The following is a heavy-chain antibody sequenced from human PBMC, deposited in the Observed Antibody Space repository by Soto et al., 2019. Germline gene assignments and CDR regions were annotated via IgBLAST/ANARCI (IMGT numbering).Heavy chain of an antibody. CDR1: GFTFSSYA. V-gene: IGHV3-30-3*01. D-gene: IGHD3-3*01. J-gene: IGHJ4*02. CDR3: ARGNPTIFGVVIIMDY. CDR2: ISDDGSDK. Sequence: QVQLVESGGGVVQPGRSLRLSCAASGFTFSSYAMHWVRQAPGKGLEWVAVISDDGSDKFYAASVKGRFTISRDNSENTLYLQMNSLRAEDTAVYYCARGNPTIFGVVIIMDYWGPGTLVTVSS.